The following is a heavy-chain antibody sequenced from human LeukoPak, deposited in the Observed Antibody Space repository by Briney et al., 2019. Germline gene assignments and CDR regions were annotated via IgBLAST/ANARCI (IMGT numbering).Heavy chain of an antibody. CDR2: IYYSGST. Sequence: SETLSLTCTVSGGSISSSSYYWGWIRQPPGKGLEWIGSIYYSGSTYYNPSSLKSRVTISVDTSKYHFSLKLYSVTAADTALYYCARHTGDSSGYYCDAFDIWGQGKMVTVSS. CDR3: ARHTGDSSGYYCDAFDI. D-gene: IGHD3-22*01. CDR1: GGSISSSSYY. V-gene: IGHV4-39*01. J-gene: IGHJ3*02.